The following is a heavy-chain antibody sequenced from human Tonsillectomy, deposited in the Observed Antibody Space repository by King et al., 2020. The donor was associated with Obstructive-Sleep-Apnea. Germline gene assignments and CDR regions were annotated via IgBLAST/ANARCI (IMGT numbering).Heavy chain of an antibody. CDR2: ISSSSSYT. J-gene: IGHJ4*02. CDR3: ARPGIAAAGPFDY. CDR1: GFTFSDYY. Sequence: VQLVESGGGLVKPGGSLRLSCAASGFTFSDYYMSWIRQAPGKGLEWVSYISSSSSYTNYADSVKGRFTISRDNAKNSLYLQMNSLRAEDTAVYYCARPGIAAAGPFDYWGKGTLVTVSS. D-gene: IGHD6-13*01. V-gene: IGHV3-11*06.